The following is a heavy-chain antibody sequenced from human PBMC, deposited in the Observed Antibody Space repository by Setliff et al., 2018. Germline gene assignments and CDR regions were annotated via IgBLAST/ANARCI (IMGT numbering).Heavy chain of an antibody. J-gene: IGHJ4*02. Sequence: GGSLRLSCVASGFTFSSHWMSWVRQAPGKGLEWVASIKQDGSEKFYVDSVKGRFTISRDNAKNSLYLQMNSLRAEDTAVYYCARPLGTYPATFDYWGQGTLVTVS. V-gene: IGHV3-7*03. CDR2: IKQDGSEK. CDR1: GFTFSSHW. CDR3: ARPLGTYPATFDY. D-gene: IGHD1-26*01.